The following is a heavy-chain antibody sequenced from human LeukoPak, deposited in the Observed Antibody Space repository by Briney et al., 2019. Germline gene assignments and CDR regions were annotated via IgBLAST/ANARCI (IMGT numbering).Heavy chain of an antibody. J-gene: IGHJ4*02. CDR1: GFNFDSYS. CDR3: ARDFRGYFDY. D-gene: IGHD3-10*01. CDR2: ISYDGSGD. V-gene: IGHV3-30*04. Sequence: GRSLRLSCAASGFNFDSYSMHWVRQAPGKGLEWMTVISYDGSGDYYADSVKGRFTISRDNSENTLYQQMNSLRAEDTAVYYCARDFRGYFDYWGQGTLVTVSS.